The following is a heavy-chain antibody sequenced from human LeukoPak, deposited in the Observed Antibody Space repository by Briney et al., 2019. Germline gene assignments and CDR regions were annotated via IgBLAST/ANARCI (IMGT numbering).Heavy chain of an antibody. CDR3: ARSPPSYCSGGSCYGGGYYFDY. CDR2: ICYDGSNK. D-gene: IGHD2-15*01. Sequence: GGSLRLSCAASGFTFSSYGMHWVRQAPGKGLEWVAVICYDGSNKYYADSVKGRFTISRDNSKNTLYLQMNSLRAEDTAVYYCARSPPSYCSGGSCYGGGYYFDYWGQGTLVTVSA. J-gene: IGHJ4*02. CDR1: GFTFSSYG. V-gene: IGHV3-33*01.